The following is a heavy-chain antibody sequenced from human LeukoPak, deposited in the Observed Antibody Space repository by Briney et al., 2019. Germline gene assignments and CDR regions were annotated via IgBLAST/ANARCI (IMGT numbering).Heavy chain of an antibody. V-gene: IGHV1-2*02. CDR3: ARAPSSGWSGYYFDY. CDR1: GYTFTGYY. CDR2: LNPNSGGT. D-gene: IGHD6-13*01. J-gene: IGHJ4*02. Sequence: GASVTVSCKASGYTFTGYYLHWVRQAPGQGLEWMGWLNPNSGGTNYAQKFQGRVTMTRDTSTSTAYMEVSRLRSDDTAVYYCARAPSSGWSGYYFDYWGQGTLVTVSS.